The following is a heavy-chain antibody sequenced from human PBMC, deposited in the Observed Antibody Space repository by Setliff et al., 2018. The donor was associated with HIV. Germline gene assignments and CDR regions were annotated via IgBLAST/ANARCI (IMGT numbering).Heavy chain of an antibody. Sequence: LRLSCAASGFTFSNYAMRWVRQAPGKGLEWVSYITSSSRTIYYADSVKGRFTISRDHAKNSLYLQMNSLRAEDTAVYYCARDATRGGDFDFWGQGTLVTVSS. D-gene: IGHD1-26*01. CDR1: GFTFSNYA. V-gene: IGHV3-48*01. CDR2: ITSSSRTI. J-gene: IGHJ4*02. CDR3: ARDATRGGDFDF.